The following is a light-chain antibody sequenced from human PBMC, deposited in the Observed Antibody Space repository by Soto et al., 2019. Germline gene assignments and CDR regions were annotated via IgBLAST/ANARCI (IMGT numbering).Light chain of an antibody. CDR1: SSDVGSYQY. CDR2: EVS. Sequence: QSVLTQPASVSASPGQTITISCTGTSSDVGSYQYVSWNQQHPGKAPKLIIYEVSNRPSGVSNRFSGSKSGNTASLTISGLQADDDGDYYCSSYTINSALYVFGSGTKVTVL. J-gene: IGLJ1*01. V-gene: IGLV2-14*01. CDR3: SSYTINSALYV.